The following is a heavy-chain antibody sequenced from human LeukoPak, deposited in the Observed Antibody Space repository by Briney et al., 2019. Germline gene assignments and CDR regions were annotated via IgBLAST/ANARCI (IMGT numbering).Heavy chain of an antibody. V-gene: IGHV3-23*01. CDR3: AKSPSAVQRGYFDY. J-gene: IGHJ4*02. CDR2: ISDSGGST. D-gene: IGHD6-19*01. Sequence: GGSLRLSCDAAGFTFSSFAMSWVRPAPGKGLEWVATISDSGGSTYYADSGKGRFTISRDHSRGTLYVQMNRLRAENAAVYYCAKSPSAVQRGYFDYWGQGTLVTVSS. CDR1: GFTFSSFA.